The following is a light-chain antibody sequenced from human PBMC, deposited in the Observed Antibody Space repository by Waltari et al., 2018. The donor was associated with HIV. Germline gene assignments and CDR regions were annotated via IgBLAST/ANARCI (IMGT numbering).Light chain of an antibody. Sequence: QSALTQPPSASGSLGQSVTISCTGSSTDVGRYDYVSWYQQHPGKAPNLLLVKVNKRPSGVPDRFSGSKSGNTASLTVSGLQAEDEAEYSCSSYAGINPVIFGGGTTLTVL. CDR1: STDVGRYDY. CDR3: SSYAGINPVI. V-gene: IGLV2-8*01. CDR2: KVN. J-gene: IGLJ2*01.